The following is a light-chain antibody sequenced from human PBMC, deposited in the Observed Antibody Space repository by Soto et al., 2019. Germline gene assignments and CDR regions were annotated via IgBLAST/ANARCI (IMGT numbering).Light chain of an antibody. CDR1: QSVSSN. J-gene: IGKJ4*01. Sequence: EVVMTQSPATLSVSLGDRATLSCRASQSVSSNLAWYQQKPGQAPRLLIYGASTRATGIPARFSGSGSGTEFTLTISSLQSEDFAVYSCQQYNNWPPLTFGGGTKVEIK. CDR2: GAS. V-gene: IGKV3-15*01. CDR3: QQYNNWPPLT.